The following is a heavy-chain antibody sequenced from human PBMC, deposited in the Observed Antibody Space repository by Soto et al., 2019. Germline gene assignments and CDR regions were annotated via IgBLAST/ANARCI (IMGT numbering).Heavy chain of an antibody. V-gene: IGHV5-51*01. CDR3: ARYPGDLLTGYSSGLCV. Sequence: EVQLVQSGAEVKKPGESLKISCKGFGYSFTSHWIAWVRQMPGKALEWMGIIYPGDSDTRYNPSFQGQVTISADKSISTAYVQWSSLKASDTSMYYCARYPGDLLTGYSSGLCVWGQGTTVTVSS. D-gene: IGHD3-9*01. CDR1: GYSFTSHW. CDR2: IYPGDSDT. J-gene: IGHJ6*02.